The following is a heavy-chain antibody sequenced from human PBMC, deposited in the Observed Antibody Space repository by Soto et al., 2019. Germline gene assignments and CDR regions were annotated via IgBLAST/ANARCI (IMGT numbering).Heavy chain of an antibody. Sequence: EVQLVESGGGLVKPGGSLRLSCAASGFTFDNAWMSWVRQAPGKGLEWVGRIKSKTDGGTADYAAPVKGRFTISRDDSKNTLFLQMNSLKTEDTAVYYCTIDRGHMYDFDYWGQGTLVPVSS. CDR3: TIDRGHMYDFDY. V-gene: IGHV3-15*01. CDR1: GFTFDNAW. CDR2: IKSKTDGGTA. D-gene: IGHD2-8*01. J-gene: IGHJ4*02.